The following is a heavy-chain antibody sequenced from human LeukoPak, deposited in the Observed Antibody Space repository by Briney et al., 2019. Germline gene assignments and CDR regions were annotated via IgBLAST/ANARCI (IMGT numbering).Heavy chain of an antibody. V-gene: IGHV1-18*01. D-gene: IGHD2-21*01. CDR3: ARRFLNSHPIYYYMDV. CDR2: ISGKTGNI. J-gene: IGHJ6*03. Sequence: GASVTVSCKASGYNFLKYGISWVRQAPGQGLEWMGWISGKTGNINYAQKFQARATMTRDTSTSTAYMELRSLRSDDTAVYFCARRFLNSHPIYYYMDVWAKGTTVIVSS. CDR1: GYNFLKYG.